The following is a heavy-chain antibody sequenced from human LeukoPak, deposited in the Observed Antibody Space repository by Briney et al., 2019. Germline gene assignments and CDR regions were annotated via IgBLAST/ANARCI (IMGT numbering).Heavy chain of an antibody. Sequence: SETLSLTCAVYGGSFSGYYWSWIRQPPGKGLEWIGEINHSGSTNYNPSLKSRVTISVDTSKNQFSLKLSSVTAADTAVYYCARIYDFWSGYPNNWFDPWGRGTLVTVSS. CDR2: INHSGST. CDR1: GGSFSGYY. V-gene: IGHV4-34*01. J-gene: IGHJ5*02. CDR3: ARIYDFWSGYPNNWFDP. D-gene: IGHD3-3*01.